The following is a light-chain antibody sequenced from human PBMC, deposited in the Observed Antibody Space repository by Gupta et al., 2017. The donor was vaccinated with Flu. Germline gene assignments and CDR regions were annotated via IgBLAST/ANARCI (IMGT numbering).Light chain of an antibody. CDR3: MQPLNSPWT. V-gene: IGKV2-28*01. CDR1: QSLLYSNGYNY. Sequence: DIVMTQSPLSLAVTPGEPAPISCRSSQSLLYSNGYNYVNWYLQKPGQSPQLLIHLGSNRASGVPDRFSGSGSGTYFTLKISRVEAEYVGIYFCMQPLNSPWTFGQGTKVEIK. J-gene: IGKJ1*01. CDR2: LGS.